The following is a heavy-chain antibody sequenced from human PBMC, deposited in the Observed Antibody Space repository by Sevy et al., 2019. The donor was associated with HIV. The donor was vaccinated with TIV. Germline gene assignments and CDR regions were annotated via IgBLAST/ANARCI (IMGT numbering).Heavy chain of an antibody. CDR1: GFSFSTSGVG. V-gene: IGHV2-5*02. Sequence: SGATLVNPTQTLTLTCTFSGFSFSTSGVGVGWIRQPPGKAPEWLAMIYWDGDTRYSPSLMNRLTITKDTSKDQVVLRMANMEPVDTGTYYCANRRSKGITITEFDYWGQGTLVTVSS. D-gene: IGHD3-9*01. CDR3: ANRRSKGITITEFDY. CDR2: IYWDGDT. J-gene: IGHJ4*02.